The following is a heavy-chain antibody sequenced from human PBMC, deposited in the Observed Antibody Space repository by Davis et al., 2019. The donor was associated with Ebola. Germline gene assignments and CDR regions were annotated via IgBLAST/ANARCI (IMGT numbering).Heavy chain of an antibody. CDR3: AREQGSVDY. CDR2: ISTTSGYI. CDR1: GFSFSSYS. V-gene: IGHV3-21*01. J-gene: IGHJ4*02. Sequence: GESLKISCAASGFSFSSYSMNWVRQAPGQGLEWVSSISTTSGYIYYADSVKGRFTISRDNAKSSLYLQMNSLRADDTAIYYCAREQGSVDYWGQGTLVTVSS.